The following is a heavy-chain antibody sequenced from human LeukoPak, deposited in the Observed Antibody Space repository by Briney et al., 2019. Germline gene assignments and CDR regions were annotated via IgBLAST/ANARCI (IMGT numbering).Heavy chain of an antibody. CDR1: GFSFNSHG. J-gene: IGHJ2*01. D-gene: IGHD5-18*01. CDR3: AKDRDSYGLLGYFDL. V-gene: IGHV3-30*18. CDR2: ISYDGSNT. Sequence: GGSLRLSCAASGFSFNSHGMHWVRQAPGKGVDWVAVISYDGSNTYYADSVKGRFTISRDNSKNTLDLQMNSLRAEDTAVYYCAKDRDSYGLLGYFDLWGRGTLVSASS.